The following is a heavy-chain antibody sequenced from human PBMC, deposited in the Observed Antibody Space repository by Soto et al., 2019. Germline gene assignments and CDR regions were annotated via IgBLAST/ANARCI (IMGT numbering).Heavy chain of an antibody. CDR3: ATRPQYYDSSGYPAGDY. J-gene: IGHJ4*02. D-gene: IGHD3-22*01. Sequence: ASVKVSCKVSGCTLTELSMHWVRQAPGKGLEWMGGFDPEDGETIYAQKFQGRVTMTEDTSTDTAYMELSSLRSEDTAVYYCATRPQYYDSSGYPAGDYWGQGTLVSVSS. CDR1: GCTLTELS. CDR2: FDPEDGET. V-gene: IGHV1-24*01.